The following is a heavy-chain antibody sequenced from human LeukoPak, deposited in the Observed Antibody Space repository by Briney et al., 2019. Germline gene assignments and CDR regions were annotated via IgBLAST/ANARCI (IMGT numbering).Heavy chain of an antibody. D-gene: IGHD1-14*01. CDR3: ARDCGITGTADAFDI. Sequence: SETLSLTCTVSGGSISSYYWSWIRQPPGKGLEWIGYIYYSGSTNYNPSLKSRVTISVDTSKNQFSLKLSSVTAADTAVYYCARDCGITGTADAFDIWGQGTMVTVSS. V-gene: IGHV4-59*12. CDR2: IYYSGST. CDR1: GGSISSYY. J-gene: IGHJ3*02.